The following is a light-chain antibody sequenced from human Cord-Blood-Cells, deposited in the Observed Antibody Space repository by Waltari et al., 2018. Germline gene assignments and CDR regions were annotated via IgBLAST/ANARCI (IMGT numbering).Light chain of an antibody. CDR1: SSDVGGYNY. Sequence: QSALTQPRSVSGSPGQSVTISCPGTSSDVGGYNYVSWYQQHPGKAPKLLIYDVSKRPSGGPDLFSGSKSGNTASLTISGLQAEDEADYYCCSYAGSYTYVFGTGTKVTVL. J-gene: IGLJ1*01. CDR3: CSYAGSYTYV. CDR2: DVS. V-gene: IGLV2-11*01.